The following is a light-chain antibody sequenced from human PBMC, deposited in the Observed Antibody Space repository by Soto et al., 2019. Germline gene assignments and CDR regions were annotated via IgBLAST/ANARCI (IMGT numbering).Light chain of an antibody. CDR1: QSLLHSNGYNY. CDR3: MQALQTTWT. V-gene: IGKV2-28*01. J-gene: IGKJ1*01. Sequence: DIVMTQSPLSLLVTRGASSSISCWTRQSLLHSNGYNYLDWYXKKTGQSQQXLIYLGSNRSSGVPDRFSAIVSGTDFTLKLRRVEAEDGGVYEGMQALQTTWTFVPGTKVEI. CDR2: LGS.